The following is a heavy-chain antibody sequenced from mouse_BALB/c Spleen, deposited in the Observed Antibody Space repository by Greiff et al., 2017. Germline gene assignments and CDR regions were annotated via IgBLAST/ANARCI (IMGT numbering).Heavy chain of an antibody. V-gene: IGHV1-18*01. CDR3: ARSGGYGYDPFAY. J-gene: IGHJ3*01. CDR1: GYTFTDYN. D-gene: IGHD2-2*01. Sequence: EVQLKESGPELVKPGASVKIPCKASGYTFTDYNMDWVKQSHGKSLEWIGDINPNNGGTIYNQKFKGKATLTVDKSSSTAYMELRSLTSEDTAVYDCARSGGYGYDPFAYWGQGTLVTVSA. CDR2: INPNNGGT.